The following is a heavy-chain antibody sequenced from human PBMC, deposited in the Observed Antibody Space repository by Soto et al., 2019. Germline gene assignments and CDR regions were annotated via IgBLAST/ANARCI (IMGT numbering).Heavy chain of an antibody. CDR1: GFTFSSYG. Sequence: HVELVESGGGVVQPGKSLRLSCGASGFTFSSYGMHWVRQAPGTGLEWVALILSDGSNRYYADSVKGRFTISRDNSKSAVFLQLHSLTSEYTAVYYCAKAPTAIANYGMDVWGQGTTVTVSS. D-gene: IGHD2-21*01. CDR3: AKAPTAIANYGMDV. J-gene: IGHJ6*02. V-gene: IGHV3-30*18. CDR2: ILSDGSNR.